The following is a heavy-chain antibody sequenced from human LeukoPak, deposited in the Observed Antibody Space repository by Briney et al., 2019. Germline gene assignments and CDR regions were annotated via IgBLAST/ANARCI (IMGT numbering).Heavy chain of an antibody. V-gene: IGHV1-24*01. Sequence: ASVKVSCKVSGYTLTELSMHWVRQAPGKGLEWMGGFDPEDGKTIYAQKFQGRVTMTEDTSTDTAYMELSSLRSEDTAVYYCATDGRWGYCSSTSCGNWFDPWGQGTLVTVSS. J-gene: IGHJ5*02. CDR3: ATDGRWGYCSSTSCGNWFDP. CDR2: FDPEDGKT. D-gene: IGHD2-2*01. CDR1: GYTLTELS.